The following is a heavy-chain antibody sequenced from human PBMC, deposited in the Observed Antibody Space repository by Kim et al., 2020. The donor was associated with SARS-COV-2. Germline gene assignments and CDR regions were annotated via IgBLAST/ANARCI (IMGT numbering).Heavy chain of an antibody. D-gene: IGHD1-26*01. CDR1: GYSISSGYY. CDR3: ARAVGAISFDY. V-gene: IGHV4-38-2*02. J-gene: IGHJ4*02. Sequence: SETLSLTCTVSGYSISSGYYWGWIRQPPGKGLEWIGSIYHSGSTYYNPSLKSRVTISVDTSKNQFSLKLSSVTAADTAVYYCARAVGAISFDYWGQGTL. CDR2: IYHSGST.